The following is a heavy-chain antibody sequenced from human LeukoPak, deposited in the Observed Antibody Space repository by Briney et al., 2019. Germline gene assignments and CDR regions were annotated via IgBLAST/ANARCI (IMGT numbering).Heavy chain of an antibody. CDR2: IKQDGSGE. V-gene: IGHV3-7*01. CDR3: TTGYSSGWYNEGNY. CDR1: GFTFSRYW. Sequence: PGGSLRLSCVASGFTFSRYWMSWVRQAPGKGLEWVAKIKQDGSGEYYLDSVKGRFTISRDSAKNSLYLQMNSLRDDDTAVYFCTTGYSSGWYNEGNYWGQGTLVTVSS. J-gene: IGHJ4*02. D-gene: IGHD6-19*01.